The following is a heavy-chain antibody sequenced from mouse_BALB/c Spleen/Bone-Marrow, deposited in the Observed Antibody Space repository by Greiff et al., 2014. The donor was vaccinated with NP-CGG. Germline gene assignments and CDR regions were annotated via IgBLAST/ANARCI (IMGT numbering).Heavy chain of an antibody. CDR2: IDPANGNT. Sequence: EVQGVESGAELVKPGASVKLSCTASGFNIKDTYMHWVKQRPEQGLEWIGRIDPANGNTKYDPKFQGKATISADTSSNTAYLQLSSLTSEDTAVYYSARGWGAYWGQGTLVTVSA. CDR1: GFNIKDTY. J-gene: IGHJ3*01. V-gene: IGHV14-3*02. D-gene: IGHD1-1*02. CDR3: ARGWGAY.